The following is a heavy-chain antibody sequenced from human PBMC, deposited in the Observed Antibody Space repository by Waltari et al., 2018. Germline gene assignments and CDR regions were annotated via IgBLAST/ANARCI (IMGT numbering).Heavy chain of an antibody. D-gene: IGHD3-22*01. CDR3: ARVGTMISTDAFDI. V-gene: IGHV4-34*01. Sequence: QVQLQQWGAGLLKPSETLSLTCTVYGGSFSGYYWSWIRQPPGKGLEWIGEINHSGSTNYNPSLKSRVTISVDTSKNQFSLKLSSVTAADTAVYYCARVGTMISTDAFDIWGQGTMVTVSS. CDR2: INHSGST. J-gene: IGHJ3*02. CDR1: GGSFSGYY.